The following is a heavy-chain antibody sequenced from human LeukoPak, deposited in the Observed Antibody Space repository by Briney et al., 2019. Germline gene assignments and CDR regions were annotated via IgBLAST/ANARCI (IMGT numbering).Heavy chain of an antibody. V-gene: IGHV1-18*04. J-gene: IGHJ4*02. CDR1: GYTFTSYY. CDR2: INTYNSNA. D-gene: IGHD3-10*01. CDR3: ARSTLDIGFDY. Sequence: ASVKVSCKASGYTFTSYYMHWVRQAPGQGLEWMGWINTYNSNAYYVEDLQGRVTMTSDTSTRTAYLELRSLGSDDTALYYCARSTLDIGFDYWGQGSLVTVSS.